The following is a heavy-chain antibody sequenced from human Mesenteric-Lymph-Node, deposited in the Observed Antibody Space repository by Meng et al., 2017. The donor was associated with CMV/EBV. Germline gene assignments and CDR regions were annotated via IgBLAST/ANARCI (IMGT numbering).Heavy chain of an antibody. Sequence: ASVKVSCKASGYTFTSYYMHWVRQAPGQGLEWMGIINPSGGSTSYAQKFQGRVTMTRDTSTSTVYMELSSLRSEDTAVYYCARAGGRTREYNWFYPWGQGTLVTVSS. CDR1: GYTFTSYY. V-gene: IGHV1-46*01. J-gene: IGHJ5*02. CDR3: ARAGGRTREYNWFYP. D-gene: IGHD2-15*01. CDR2: INPSGGST.